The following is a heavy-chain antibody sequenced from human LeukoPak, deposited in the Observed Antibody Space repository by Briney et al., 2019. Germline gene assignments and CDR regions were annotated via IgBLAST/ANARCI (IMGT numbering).Heavy chain of an antibody. Sequence: GASVKVSCKASGYSFTGYYMHWVRQAPGQGLEWMGWISAYNGNTNYAQKLQGRVTMTTDTSTSTAYMELRSLRSDDTAVYYCARDLYGPRQANPRNGMDVWGQGTTVTVSS. CDR3: ARDLYGPRQANPRNGMDV. J-gene: IGHJ6*02. CDR2: ISAYNGNT. V-gene: IGHV1-18*04. D-gene: IGHD4-17*01. CDR1: GYSFTGYY.